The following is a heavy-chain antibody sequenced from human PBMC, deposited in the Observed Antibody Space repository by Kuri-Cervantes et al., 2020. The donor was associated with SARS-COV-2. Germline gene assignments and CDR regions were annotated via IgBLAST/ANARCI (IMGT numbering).Heavy chain of an antibody. CDR3: ARDLTVTTYHSYMDV. J-gene: IGHJ6*03. Sequence: ESLKISCTVSGGSISSYYWSWIRQPAGKGLEWIGRIYTSGSTNYNPSLKSRVTMSVDTSKNQFSLKLSSVTAADTAVYYCARDLTVTTYHSYMDVWGKGTTVTVSS. CDR1: GGSISSYY. V-gene: IGHV4-4*07. CDR2: IYTSGST. D-gene: IGHD4-17*01.